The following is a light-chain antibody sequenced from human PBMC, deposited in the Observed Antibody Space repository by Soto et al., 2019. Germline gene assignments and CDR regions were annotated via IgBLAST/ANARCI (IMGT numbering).Light chain of an antibody. CDR2: WAS. Sequence: DIVMTQSPDSLAVSLGERATINCKSSQSVLYSANNKNNLAWYQQKAGQPPKLLIYWASTRESGVPDRFSASGSGTDFAPTISSLQAEEVAVYYCQQSYSTPPTFVGGTKVEI. V-gene: IGKV4-1*01. CDR3: QQSYSTPPT. J-gene: IGKJ4*01. CDR1: QSVLYSANNKNN.